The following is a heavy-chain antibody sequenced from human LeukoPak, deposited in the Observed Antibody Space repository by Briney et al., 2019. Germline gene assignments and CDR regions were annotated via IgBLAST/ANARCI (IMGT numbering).Heavy chain of an antibody. Sequence: GGSLRLSCAASGFTVSSNYMSWVRQAPGKGLEWVSIIYSGSSTYYADSVKGRFTVSRDNSKNTLYLQMNSLRAEDTAVYYCASSWYCSGDNCRYRAFNNWGQGTLVTVSS. CDR2: IYSGSST. D-gene: IGHD2-15*01. CDR3: ASSWYCSGDNCRYRAFNN. J-gene: IGHJ4*02. CDR1: GFTVSSNY. V-gene: IGHV3-66*01.